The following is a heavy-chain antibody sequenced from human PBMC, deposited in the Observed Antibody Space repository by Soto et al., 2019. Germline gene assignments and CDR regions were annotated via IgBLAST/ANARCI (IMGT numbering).Heavy chain of an antibody. V-gene: IGHV4-61*01. CDR3: TRGPPRVQWFDP. CDR1: GCAVSSGTYY. CDR2: IYFTGST. J-gene: IGHJ5*02. Sequence: ETLSLTCTVSGCAVSSGTYYWSWIRQPPGKGLEWIGHIYFTGSTNYNPSLKSRVTMSLDTSRNQFSLKLSSVTAADTAVYYCTRGPPRVQWFDPWGLGTLVTVSS.